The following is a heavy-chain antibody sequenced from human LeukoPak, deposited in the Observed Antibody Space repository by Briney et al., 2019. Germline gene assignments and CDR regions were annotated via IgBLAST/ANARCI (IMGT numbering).Heavy chain of an antibody. CDR1: GGSISGYY. V-gene: IGHV4-59*01. CDR3: ARDVLAYCGADCYSGYFDY. CDR2: IYYSGST. D-gene: IGHD2-21*02. Sequence: SETLSLTCTVSGGSISGYYWSWIRQPPGKALEWIRYIYYSGSTKYNPSLKSRVTISVDTSKNQISLRLSSVTAADTAVYYCARDVLAYCGADCYSGYFDYWGQGTLVTVSS. J-gene: IGHJ4*02.